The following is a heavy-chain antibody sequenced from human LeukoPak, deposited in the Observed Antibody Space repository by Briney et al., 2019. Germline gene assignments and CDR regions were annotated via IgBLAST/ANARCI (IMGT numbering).Heavy chain of an antibody. V-gene: IGHV1-8*03. CDR2: MNPNSGNT. D-gene: IGHD1-14*01. J-gene: IGHJ3*02. CDR3: ARSLGSEDAFDI. Sequence: ASVKVSCKASGYTFTSYDINWVRQATGQGLEWMGWMNPNSGNTGYAQKFQGRVTITRNTSISTAYMELSSLRSEDTAVYYCARSLGSEDAFDIWGQGTMVTVSS. CDR1: GYTFTSYD.